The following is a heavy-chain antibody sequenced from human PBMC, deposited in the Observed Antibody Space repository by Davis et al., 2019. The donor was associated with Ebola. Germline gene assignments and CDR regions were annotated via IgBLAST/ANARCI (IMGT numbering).Heavy chain of an antibody. Sequence: GESLKISCVVSGFSFENSWMTWVRQAPGKGLEWVSTFSTSEGHTHYSDSVRGRFTISRDNSKNTLSLQMNSLRAEDTATYYCARFCHYPDCSYFDFWGQGTVVAVSS. CDR2: FSTSEGHT. V-gene: IGHV3-23*01. J-gene: IGHJ4*02. CDR1: GFSFENSW. D-gene: IGHD3-3*01. CDR3: ARFCHYPDCSYFDF.